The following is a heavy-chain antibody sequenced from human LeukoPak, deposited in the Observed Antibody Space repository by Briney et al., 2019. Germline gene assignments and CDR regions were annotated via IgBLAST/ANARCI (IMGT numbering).Heavy chain of an antibody. V-gene: IGHV3-30*18. J-gene: IGHJ4*02. CDR2: ISYDGSNK. D-gene: IGHD5-24*01. Sequence: GRSLRLSCAASGFTFSSYGKHWVRQAPGKGLEWVAVISYDGSNKYYADSVKGRFTISRDNSKNTLYLQMNSLRAEDTAVYYCAKDREEMAFDYWGQGTLVTVSS. CDR1: GFTFSSYG. CDR3: AKDREEMAFDY.